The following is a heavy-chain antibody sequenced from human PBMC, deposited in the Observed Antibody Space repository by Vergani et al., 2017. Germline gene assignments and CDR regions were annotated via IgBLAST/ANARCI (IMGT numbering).Heavy chain of an antibody. D-gene: IGHD3-10*01. CDR3: AKKYFVSGNYLFDY. CDR1: EFTFSNYA. CDR2: ISGSGVSA. Sequence: EVQLLQSGGGVIQPGGSVRLSCAASEFTFSNYAMNWVRQAPGKGLEWVSGISGSGVSAYYTDSVKGRFTISRDNSKNMLFLQMNNLRTEDTAIYYCAKKYFVSGNYLFDYWGQGTLVTVSS. J-gene: IGHJ4*02. V-gene: IGHV3-23*01.